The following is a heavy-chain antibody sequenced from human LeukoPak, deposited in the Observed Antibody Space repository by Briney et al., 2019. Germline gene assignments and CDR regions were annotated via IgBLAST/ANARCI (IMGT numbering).Heavy chain of an antibody. CDR2: ISGSTGNT. CDR1: GFTFSIYA. D-gene: IGHD1-1*01. Sequence: PGGSLRLSCAASGFTFSIYAMSWVRQAQGKGLEWVSTISGSTGNTYYGDSVKGRFTISRDNSENTLYLQMNSLRAEDTAVYYCAKSGKGLTSLFYFDYWGRGALVTVSS. CDR3: AKSGKGLTSLFYFDY. V-gene: IGHV3-23*01. J-gene: IGHJ4*02.